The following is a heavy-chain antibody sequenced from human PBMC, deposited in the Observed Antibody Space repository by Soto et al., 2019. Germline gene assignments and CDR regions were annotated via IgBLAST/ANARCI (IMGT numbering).Heavy chain of an antibody. J-gene: IGHJ5*02. V-gene: IGHV4-4*07. CDR1: GASVRSYH. D-gene: IGHD1-1*01. CDR3: AKDRSTMRWFDP. Sequence: SETLSLTCAVSGASVRSYHWSWIRQAAGKGLEWIGRVQMSGTTNYNPSLKTRVTMSLDTSKNEVSLRMTSVTAADTAVYFCAKDRSTMRWFDPWGQGILVTVS. CDR2: VQMSGTT.